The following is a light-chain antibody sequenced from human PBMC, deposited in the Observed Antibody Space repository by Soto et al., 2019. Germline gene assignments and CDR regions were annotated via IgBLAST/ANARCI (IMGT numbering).Light chain of an antibody. CDR3: YKSYSTPT. V-gene: IGKV1-39*01. Sequence: DIQMTQSPSSLSASVGDRVTITCQTSQSVSIFVKSYQQKPGKAPILLIYASSSLQSGGPSRFSGSGSGTDFTLTISSLEPEDFSTYYCYKSYSTPTFGKGTKVDIK. CDR2: ASS. J-gene: IGKJ2*01. CDR1: QSVSIF.